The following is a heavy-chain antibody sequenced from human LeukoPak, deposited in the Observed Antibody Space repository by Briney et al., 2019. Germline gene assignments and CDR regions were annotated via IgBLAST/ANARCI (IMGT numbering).Heavy chain of an antibody. Sequence: GSLTHSCAATGHSYRDHPMHELRQPPWRGLEWVSLISRDESTIYYADCVQGRFTVSRDNRKQSLYLQMNSLGSEDTALYYCARGPNRLWVVSRNWGMDVWGRGTTVSVS. J-gene: IGHJ6*01. CDR2: ISRDESTI. CDR3: ARGPNRLWVVSRNWGMDV. V-gene: IGHV3-43*01. CDR1: GHSYRDHP. D-gene: IGHD3-22*01.